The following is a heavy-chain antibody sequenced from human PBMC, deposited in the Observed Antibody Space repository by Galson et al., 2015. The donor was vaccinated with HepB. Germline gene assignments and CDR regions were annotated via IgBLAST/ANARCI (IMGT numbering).Heavy chain of an antibody. Sequence: SVKVSCKVSGSTLTELSMHWVRQAPGKGLEWMGGFDPEDGETIYAQKFQGRVTMTEDTSTDTAYMELSSLRSEDTAVYYCATVGRLRFLEWRESLHYYYYGMDVWGQGTTVTVSS. D-gene: IGHD3-3*01. CDR3: ATVGRLRFLEWRESLHYYYYGMDV. CDR1: GSTLTELS. V-gene: IGHV1-24*01. J-gene: IGHJ6*02. CDR2: FDPEDGET.